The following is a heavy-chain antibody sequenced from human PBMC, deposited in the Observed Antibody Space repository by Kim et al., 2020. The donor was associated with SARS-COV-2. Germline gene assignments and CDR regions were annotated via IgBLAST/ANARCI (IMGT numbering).Heavy chain of an antibody. J-gene: IGHJ4*02. CDR2: IYYSGST. CDR3: ARAWGGYDSSGYYGY. V-gene: IGHV4-59*01. Sequence: SETLSLTCTVSGGSISSYYWSWIRQPPGKGLEWVGYIYYSGSTNYNPSPKRRVTISVDTSKNQFSLKLSSVTAADTAVYYCARAWGGYDSSGYYGYWGQGTLVTVSS. CDR1: GGSISSYY. D-gene: IGHD3-22*01.